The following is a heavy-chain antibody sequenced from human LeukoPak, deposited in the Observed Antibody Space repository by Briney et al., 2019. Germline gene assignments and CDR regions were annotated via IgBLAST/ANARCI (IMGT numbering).Heavy chain of an antibody. CDR3: ARGPPDFLWFGELVSP. V-gene: IGHV1-8*01. CDR1: GYTFTSYD. Sequence: GASVKVSCKASGYTFTSYDINWVRQATGQGLEWMGWMNPNSGNTGYAQKFQGRVTMTRNTSISTAYMELSSLRSEDTAVYYCARGPPDFLWFGELVSPWGQGTLVTVSS. CDR2: MNPNSGNT. D-gene: IGHD3-10*01. J-gene: IGHJ5*02.